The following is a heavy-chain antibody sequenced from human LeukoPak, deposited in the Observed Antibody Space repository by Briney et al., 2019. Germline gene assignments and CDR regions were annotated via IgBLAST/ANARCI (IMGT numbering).Heavy chain of an antibody. Sequence: GESLKISCKGSGYILTNYWIGWVRQMPGKGLELMGILSPGDSGATYNPSFQGQVTISADKSISTAYLQWSSLKASDTAMYYCARLYYDYVWGSYHYYYYMDVWGKGTTVTVSS. V-gene: IGHV5-51*01. D-gene: IGHD3-16*02. CDR1: GYILTNYW. J-gene: IGHJ6*03. CDR2: LSPGDSGA. CDR3: ARLYYDYVWGSYHYYYYMDV.